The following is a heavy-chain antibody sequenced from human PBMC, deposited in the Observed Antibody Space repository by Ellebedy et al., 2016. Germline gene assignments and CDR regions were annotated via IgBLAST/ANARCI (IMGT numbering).Heavy chain of an antibody. CDR2: IWYDGSDT. CDR3: ARDRGSSWYGPIDY. V-gene: IGHV3-33*01. CDR1: GFPFSSYG. J-gene: IGHJ4*02. Sequence: GESLKISCAASGFPFSSYGMHWVRQTPGKGLEWVAVIWYDGSDTYYRDFVKGRFTISRDNSKNTLYLQMNSLRAEDTAVNYCARDRGSSWYGPIDYWGQGTLVTVSS. D-gene: IGHD6-13*01.